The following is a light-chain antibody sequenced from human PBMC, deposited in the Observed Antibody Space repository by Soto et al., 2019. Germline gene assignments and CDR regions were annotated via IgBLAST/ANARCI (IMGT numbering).Light chain of an antibody. CDR1: SSDIGDSNY. CDR3: SSFRSSSTSYV. J-gene: IGLJ1*01. V-gene: IGLV2-14*03. Sequence: QSALTQPASGYGSPGQSITISCTRTSSDIGDSNYVSWYQQHPGKAPKLVIYDVSNRPSGVSNRFSGSKSANTASLTISGLQAEDEADYYCSSFRSSSTSYVFGTGTKVTVL. CDR2: DVS.